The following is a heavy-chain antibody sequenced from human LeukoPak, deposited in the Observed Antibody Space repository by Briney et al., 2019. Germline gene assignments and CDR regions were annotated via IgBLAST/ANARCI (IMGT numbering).Heavy chain of an antibody. CDR2: IRYGGSNK. CDR3: AKDYYGSGSQNWFDP. CDR1: GFTFSSYG. V-gene: IGHV3-30*02. J-gene: IGHJ5*02. Sequence: GSLRLSCAASGFTFSSYGMHWVRQAPGKGLEWVAFIRYGGSNKYYADSVKGRFTISRDNSKNTLYLQMNSLRAEDTAVYYCAKDYYGSGSQNWFDPWGQGTLVTVSS. D-gene: IGHD3-10*01.